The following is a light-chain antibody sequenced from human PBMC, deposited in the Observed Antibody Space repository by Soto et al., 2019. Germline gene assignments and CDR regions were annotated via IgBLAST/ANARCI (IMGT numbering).Light chain of an antibody. CDR2: GPS. CDR1: QSVSSS. V-gene: IGKV3-11*01. J-gene: IGKJ4*01. CDR3: QQRSSWPLT. Sequence: EIVITQSPATLSVSPGERATLSCRASQSVSSSLAWYQQKPGLAPRLLIYGPSTRATGIPDRFSGSGSGTVFTLTINNVAPEDSAIYYCQQRSSWPLTFGGGTKVDI.